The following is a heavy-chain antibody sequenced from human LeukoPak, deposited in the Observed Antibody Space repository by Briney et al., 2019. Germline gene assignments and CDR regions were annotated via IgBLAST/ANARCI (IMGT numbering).Heavy chain of an antibody. CDR3: ARDQLVLYYYGSGSPFGY. CDR1: GYTFTSYD. CDR2: INPSGGST. J-gene: IGHJ4*02. V-gene: IGHV1-46*01. D-gene: IGHD3-10*01. Sequence: ASVKVSCKASGYTFTSYDINWVRQATGQGLEWMGIINPSGGSTSYAQKFQGRVTMTRDTSTSTVYMELSSLRSEDTAVYYCARDQLVLYYYGSGSPFGYWGQGTLVTVSS.